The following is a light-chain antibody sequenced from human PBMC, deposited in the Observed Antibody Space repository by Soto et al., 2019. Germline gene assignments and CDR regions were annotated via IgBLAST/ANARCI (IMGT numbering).Light chain of an antibody. CDR1: QTSRET. CDR3: QQYNIWPLT. J-gene: IGKJ4*01. Sequence: EIVLTQSPATLSVAPGARATFTCSDSQTSRETLSWYQQKPGQAPRLLIYGASIRATGIPARFSGSGSGTEFTLTINTLQSEDFAVYYCQQYNIWPLTFGGGTKVEIK. CDR2: GAS. V-gene: IGKV3D-15*03.